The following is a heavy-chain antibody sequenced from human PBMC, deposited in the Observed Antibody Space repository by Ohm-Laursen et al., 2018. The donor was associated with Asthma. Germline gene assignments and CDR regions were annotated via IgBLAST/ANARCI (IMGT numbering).Heavy chain of an antibody. CDR3: ARGSRIVTGYYGSAALNWFDP. D-gene: IGHD3-9*01. CDR1: GGSISSYY. V-gene: IGHV4-59*01. CDR2: VYHTGST. J-gene: IGHJ5*02. Sequence: GTLSLTCTVSGGSISSYYWSWIRQPPGRGLEFIGYVYHTGSTIYNPSLKGRVTISVDTSKNHFSLWLTSVTSADTAVYYCARGSRIVTGYYGSAALNWFDPWGQGTLVTVSS.